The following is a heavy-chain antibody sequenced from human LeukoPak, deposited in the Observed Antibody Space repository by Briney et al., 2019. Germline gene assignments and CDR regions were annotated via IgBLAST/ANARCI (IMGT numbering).Heavy chain of an antibody. CDR2: ISAYNGNT. CDR3: AREDCSSTSCYTRYFQH. V-gene: IGHV1-18*01. J-gene: IGHJ1*01. D-gene: IGHD2-2*02. CDR1: GYTFTSYG. Sequence: ASVKVSCKASGYTFTSYGISWVRQAPGQGLEWMGWISAYNGNTNYAQKLQGRVTMTTDTSTSTAYMELRSLRSDDTAVYYCAREDCSSTSCYTRYFQHWGQGTLVTVSS.